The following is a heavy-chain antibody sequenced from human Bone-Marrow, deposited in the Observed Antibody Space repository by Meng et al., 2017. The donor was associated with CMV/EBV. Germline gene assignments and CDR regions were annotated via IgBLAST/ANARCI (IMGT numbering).Heavy chain of an antibody. D-gene: IGHD4-17*01. CDR3: ARDRYYGVRGSMDV. Sequence: GESLKISCAASGFTFSSYWMHWVRQAPGKGLVWVSRINRDGSSTSHADSVKGRFTISRDNAKNTLYLQMNSLRAEDTAVYYCARDRYYGVRGSMDVWGQGTTVTVSS. J-gene: IGHJ6*02. CDR2: INRDGSST. CDR1: GFTFSSYW. V-gene: IGHV3-74*01.